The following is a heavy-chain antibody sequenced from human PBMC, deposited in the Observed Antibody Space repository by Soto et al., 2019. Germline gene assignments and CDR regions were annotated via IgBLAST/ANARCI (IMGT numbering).Heavy chain of an antibody. J-gene: IGHJ5*02. Sequence: QVQLVQSGAEVKKPGASVKVSCKASGYTFTSYDINWVRQATGQGLEWMGWMNTNGGNTGYAQKFQGRVIMTRDTSISTAYMELSGLTSEDTAVYYCARMDYYGSWSTNWFDPWGQGTLVTVSS. CDR3: ARMDYYGSWSTNWFDP. CDR1: GYTFTSYD. CDR2: MNTNGGNT. D-gene: IGHD3-10*01. V-gene: IGHV1-8*01.